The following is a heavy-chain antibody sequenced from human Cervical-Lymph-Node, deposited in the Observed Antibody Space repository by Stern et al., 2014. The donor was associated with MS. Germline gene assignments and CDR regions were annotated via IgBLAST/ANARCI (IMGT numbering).Heavy chain of an antibody. CDR2: ISWNSGRI. CDR1: GFTFDDYA. D-gene: IGHD3-16*02. V-gene: IGHV3-9*01. Sequence: EVQLEESGGGLVQPGRSLRLSCAASGFTFDDYAMHWVRQAPGKGLEWVSGISWNSGRIGYVDSVKGRFTISRDNAKNFLYLQMNSLRADDTALYYCAKGMITFGGVIVTPSEMWGQGTMVTVSS. J-gene: IGHJ3*02. CDR3: AKGMITFGGVIVTPSEM.